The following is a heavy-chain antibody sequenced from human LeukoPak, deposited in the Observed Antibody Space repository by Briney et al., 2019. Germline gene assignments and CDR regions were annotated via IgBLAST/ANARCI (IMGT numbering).Heavy chain of an antibody. CDR3: ARDHIAVAGRHFDY. CDR2: INPNSGGT. CDR1: GYTFTGYY. V-gene: IGHV1-2*02. D-gene: IGHD6-19*01. Sequence: ASVKVSCKASGYTFTGYYMQWVRQAPGQGLEWMGWINPNSGGTNYAQRFQGRVTMTRDTSISTAYMELSRLRSDDTAVYYCARDHIAVAGRHFDYWGQGTLVTVSS. J-gene: IGHJ4*02.